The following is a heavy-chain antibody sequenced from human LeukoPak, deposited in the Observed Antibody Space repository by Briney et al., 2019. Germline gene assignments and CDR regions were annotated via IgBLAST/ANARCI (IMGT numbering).Heavy chain of an antibody. D-gene: IGHD4-23*01. CDR2: IYHSEST. V-gene: IGHV4-59*08. CDR3: ARQAGGTSGPFDY. CDR1: GGSLSSSY. Sequence: SETLSLTCTVSGGSLSSSYCSWIRQPPGKGLEWIGYIYHSESTNYNPSLKSRVTISVDTSKNQFSLKLSSVTAADTAVYYCARQAGGTSGPFDYWGQGTLVTVSS. J-gene: IGHJ4*02.